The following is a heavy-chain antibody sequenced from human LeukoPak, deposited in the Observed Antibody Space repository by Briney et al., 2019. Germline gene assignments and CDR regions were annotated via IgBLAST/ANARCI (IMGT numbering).Heavy chain of an antibody. Sequence: SETLSLTCTVSGGSISYSYWSWIRQPPEKGLEWIGYIYYSGSTNYNPSLKSRVTISVDTSKNQFSLKPSSVTAADTAVYYCARVIYHDILTGYSDRDWFDPWGQGTLVTVSS. CDR1: GGSISYSY. CDR2: IYYSGST. V-gene: IGHV4-59*01. J-gene: IGHJ5*02. CDR3: ARVIYHDILTGYSDRDWFDP. D-gene: IGHD3-9*01.